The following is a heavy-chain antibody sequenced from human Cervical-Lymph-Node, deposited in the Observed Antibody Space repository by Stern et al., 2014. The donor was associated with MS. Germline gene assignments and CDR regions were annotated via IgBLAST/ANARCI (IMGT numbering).Heavy chain of an antibody. CDR2: ISTNGRSI. CDR3: ARQDDFWVDY. J-gene: IGHJ4*02. V-gene: IGHV3-11*01. CDR1: GFTFSDYY. Sequence: VQLVESGGALVKPGGSLVISCAASGFTFSDYYMTWIRQSPGKGLEWVSHISTNGRSIYYADSVKGRFTISWDNPKNSLYLQMNGLRADDTAVYYCARQDDFWVDYWGQGTLVTVSS. D-gene: IGHD3-3*01.